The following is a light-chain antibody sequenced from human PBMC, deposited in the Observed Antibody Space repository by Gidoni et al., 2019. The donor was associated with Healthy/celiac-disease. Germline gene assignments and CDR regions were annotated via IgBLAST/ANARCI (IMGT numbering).Light chain of an antibody. CDR2: EGS. V-gene: IGLV2-23*01. J-gene: IGLJ2*01. CDR3: CSYAGSSTLV. CDR1: SSDVGSSNL. Sequence: QSALTQPASVSGSPGQSITISCTGTSSDVGSSNLVSWYQQHPGKAPQLIIYEGSKRPSGVSNRFSGSKSGNTASLTISGLQAEDEADYYCCSYAGSSTLVFGGGTKLTVL.